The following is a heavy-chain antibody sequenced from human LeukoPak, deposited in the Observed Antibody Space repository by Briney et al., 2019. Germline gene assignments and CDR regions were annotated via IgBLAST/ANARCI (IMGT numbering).Heavy chain of an antibody. Sequence: GGSLRLSCATSGFSFSTYNMNWVRQAPGKGLEWVSSVSSSSSYIYYSDSVKGRFTISRDNAKDSLFLQMNSLRAEDTAVYFCVRDRGGGNWLDYWGQGTLVTVSS. CDR1: GFSFSTYN. CDR2: VSSSSSYI. J-gene: IGHJ4*02. V-gene: IGHV3-21*01. D-gene: IGHD1-20*01. CDR3: VRDRGGGNWLDY.